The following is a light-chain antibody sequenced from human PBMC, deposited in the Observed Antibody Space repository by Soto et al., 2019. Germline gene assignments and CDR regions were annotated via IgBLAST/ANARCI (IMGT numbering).Light chain of an antibody. CDR1: TGAVTSGHY. CDR3: LLSYRGVGV. J-gene: IGLJ2*01. Sequence: QAVVTQEPSLTVSPGGTVTLTCGSNTGAVTSGHYPYWFQQKPGQAPRTLIYVTSNKHSWTPARFSGSLLGGKAALTLSGAQPEDEADYYCLLSYRGVGVFGGGTKLTVL. CDR2: VTS. V-gene: IGLV7-46*01.